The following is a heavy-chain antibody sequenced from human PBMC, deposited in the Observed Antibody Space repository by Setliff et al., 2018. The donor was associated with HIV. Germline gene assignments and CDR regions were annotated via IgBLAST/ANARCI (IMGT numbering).Heavy chain of an antibody. CDR3: ARGALLAVFDFDY. D-gene: IGHD3-10*01. CDR2: INVGKGDT. Sequence: ASVKVSCKASGYTFTTYSMHWVRQAPGQSLEWMGWINVGKGDTKYSQEFQGRITITRDTSANTAYMELSSLRSDDTAVYFCARGALLAVFDFDYWGHGTLVTVSS. V-gene: IGHV1-3*01. CDR1: GYTFTTYS. J-gene: IGHJ4*01.